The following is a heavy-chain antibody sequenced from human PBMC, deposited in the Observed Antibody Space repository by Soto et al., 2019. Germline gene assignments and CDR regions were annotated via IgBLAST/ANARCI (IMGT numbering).Heavy chain of an antibody. D-gene: IGHD4-17*01. CDR1: GYTFTSYY. V-gene: IGHV1-46*01. CDR3: ARGSGDYSPYYYGMDV. J-gene: IGHJ6*02. Sequence: SVKVSCKASGYTFTSYYMHWVRQAPGQGLEWMGIINPSGGSTSYAQKFQGRVTMTRDTSTSTVYMELSSLRSEDTAVYYCARGSGDYSPYYYGMDVWGQGTTVTVSS. CDR2: INPSGGST.